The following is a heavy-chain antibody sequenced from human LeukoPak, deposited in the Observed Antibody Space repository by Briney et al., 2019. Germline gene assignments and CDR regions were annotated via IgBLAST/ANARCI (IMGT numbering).Heavy chain of an antibody. V-gene: IGHV3-7*03. J-gene: IGHJ4*02. CDR1: GFTFSSYA. Sequence: GGSLRLPCATSGFTFSSYAMSWVRQAPGKGLEWVANIKRDGSEKYYVDSVKGRFTISRDNAKNSLDLQMNSLRVEDTAVYYCARLGPASSGWPESFDYWGQGTLVTVSS. CDR3: ARLGPASSGWPESFDY. CDR2: IKRDGSEK. D-gene: IGHD6-19*01.